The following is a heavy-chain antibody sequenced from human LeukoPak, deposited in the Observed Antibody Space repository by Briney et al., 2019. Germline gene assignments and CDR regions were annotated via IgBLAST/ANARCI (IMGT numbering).Heavy chain of an antibody. Sequence: VASVTVSCTASGYTFTGYYMHWVRQAPGQGLGWMGWINPNSGGTNYAQKFQGRVTMTRDTSISTAYMELSRLRSDDTAVYYCAISSASPYYYYYGMDVWGQGTTVTVSS. CDR3: AISSASPYYYYYGMDV. D-gene: IGHD2-2*01. J-gene: IGHJ6*02. CDR2: INPNSGGT. CDR1: GYTFTGYY. V-gene: IGHV1-2*02.